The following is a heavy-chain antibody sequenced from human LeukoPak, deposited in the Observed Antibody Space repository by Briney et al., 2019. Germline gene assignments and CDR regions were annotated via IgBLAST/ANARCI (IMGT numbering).Heavy chain of an antibody. D-gene: IGHD3-10*01. V-gene: IGHV1-8*02. CDR2: MNPNSGNT. J-gene: IGHJ3*02. Sequence: GASVKVSCKASGYTFTSYDINWVRQATGQGLEWMGWMNPNSGNTGYAQKFQGRVTMTRNTSISTAYMELSSLRSEDTAVYYCASQFLMVRGADDAFDIWGQGTMVTVSS. CDR1: GYTFTSYD. CDR3: ASQFLMVRGADDAFDI.